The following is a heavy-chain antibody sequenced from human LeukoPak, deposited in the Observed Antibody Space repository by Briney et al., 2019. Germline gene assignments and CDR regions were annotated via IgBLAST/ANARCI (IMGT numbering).Heavy chain of an antibody. CDR3: AKDRIAARPGYYFDY. J-gene: IGHJ4*02. Sequence: GGSLRLSCAASGFTFINAWMAWVRQAPGKGLEWVSAISGSGGSTYYADSVKGRFTISRDNSKNTLYLQMNSLRAEDTAVYYCAKDRIAARPGYYFDYWGQGTLVTVSS. CDR2: ISGSGGST. V-gene: IGHV3-23*01. CDR1: GFTFINAW. D-gene: IGHD6-6*01.